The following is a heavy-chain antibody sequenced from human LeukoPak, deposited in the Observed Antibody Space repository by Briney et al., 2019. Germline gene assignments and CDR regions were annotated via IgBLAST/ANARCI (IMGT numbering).Heavy chain of an antibody. V-gene: IGHV3-13*01. D-gene: IGHD3-22*01. CDR3: AGVDSSGYYST. J-gene: IGHJ5*02. CDR2: IGSAGDT. CDR1: GFTFSSYD. Sequence: GGSLRLSCAASGFTFSSYDMHWVRQVTGKGLEWVSGIGSAGDTYYPDSVKGRFTISRENAKNSLYLQMNSLRAGDTAVYYCAGVDSSGYYSTWGQGTLVTVSS.